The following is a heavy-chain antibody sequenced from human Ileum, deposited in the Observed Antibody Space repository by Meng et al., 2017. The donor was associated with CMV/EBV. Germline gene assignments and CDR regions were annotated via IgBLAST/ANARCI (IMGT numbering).Heavy chain of an antibody. D-gene: IGHD3-3*01. CDR3: ARAGALPYHDFWSGYYSNWFDP. J-gene: IGHJ5*02. CDR2: IYYSGST. V-gene: IGHV4-61*05. CDR1: GGSISSSSYY. Sequence: GSLRLSCTVSGGSISSSSYYWGWIRQPPGKGLEWIGYIYYSGSTNYNPSLKSRVTISVDTSKNQFSLKLSSVTAADAAVYYCARAGALPYHDFWSGYYSNWFDPWGQGTLVTVSS.